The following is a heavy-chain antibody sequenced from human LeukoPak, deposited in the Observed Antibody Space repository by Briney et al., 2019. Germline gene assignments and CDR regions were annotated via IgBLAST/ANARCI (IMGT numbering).Heavy chain of an antibody. CDR2: IYSGGST. CDR3: ARKIIAAAVGGFDP. D-gene: IGHD6-13*01. CDR1: GFTVSSNY. Sequence: GGSLRLSCAASGFTVSSNYMSRVRQAPGKGLEWVSVIYSGGSTYYADSVKGRFTISRDNSKNTLYLQMNSLRAEDTAVYYCARKIIAAAVGGFDPWGQGTLVTVSS. J-gene: IGHJ5*02. V-gene: IGHV3-53*01.